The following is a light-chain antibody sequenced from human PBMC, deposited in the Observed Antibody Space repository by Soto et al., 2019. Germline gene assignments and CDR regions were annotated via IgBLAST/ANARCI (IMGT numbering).Light chain of an antibody. Sequence: EIVLTQSPATLSLSPGERATLSCRASQSVSRFLAWYQQKPGQAPRLLIYDASNRATGIPARFSGSGSGTDFTLTISRLEPQDFAVYYCQQRSRWRSFGQGTKVEI. V-gene: IGKV3-11*01. CDR2: DAS. J-gene: IGKJ2*04. CDR3: QQRSRWRS. CDR1: QSVSRF.